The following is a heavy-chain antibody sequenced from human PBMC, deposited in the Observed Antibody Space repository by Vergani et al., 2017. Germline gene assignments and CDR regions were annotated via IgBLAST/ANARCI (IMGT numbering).Heavy chain of an antibody. CDR2: IYYSGST. CDR3: ARGALWGITXVRGVIITPYFDY. V-gene: IGHV4-30-4*08. Sequence: QVQLQESGPGLVKPSQTLTLTCTVSGGSISSGDYYWSWIRQPPGKGLEWIGYIYYSGSTYYNPSLKSRVTISVDTSKNQFSLKLSSVTAADTAVYYCARGALWGITXVRGVIITPYFDYWGQGILVTVSS. J-gene: IGHJ4*02. D-gene: IGHD3-10*01. CDR1: GGSISSGDYY.